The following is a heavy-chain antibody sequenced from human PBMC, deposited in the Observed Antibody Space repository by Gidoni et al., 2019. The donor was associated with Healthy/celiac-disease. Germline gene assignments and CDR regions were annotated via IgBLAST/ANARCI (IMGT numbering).Heavy chain of an antibody. D-gene: IGHD6-19*01. V-gene: IGHV3-23*01. J-gene: IGHJ4*02. CDR1: GFTFSSYA. CDR2: ISGSGGST. Sequence: EVQLLESGGGLVQPGVSLRLSCAASGFTFSSYAMSWVRQAPGKGLEWVSAISGSGGSTYYADSVKGRFTISRDNSKNTLYLQMNSLRAEDTAVYYCAKDPAVAGRVDYWGQGTLVTVSS. CDR3: AKDPAVAGRVDY.